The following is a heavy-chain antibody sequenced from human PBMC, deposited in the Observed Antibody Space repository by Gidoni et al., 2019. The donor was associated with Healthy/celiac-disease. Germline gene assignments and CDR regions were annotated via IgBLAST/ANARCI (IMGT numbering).Heavy chain of an antibody. D-gene: IGHD3-10*01. CDR3: ARDVVWGVMYGIGWFDP. CDR2: INHSGST. CDR1: GGSFSGYY. V-gene: IGHV4-34*01. Sequence: QVQLQQWGAGLLKPSETLSLTGAVYGGSFSGYYWSWIRQPPGKGLEWIGEINHSGSTNYNPSLKSRVTISVDTSKNQFSLKLSSVTAADTAVYYCARDVVWGVMYGIGWFDPWGQGTLVTVSS. J-gene: IGHJ5*02.